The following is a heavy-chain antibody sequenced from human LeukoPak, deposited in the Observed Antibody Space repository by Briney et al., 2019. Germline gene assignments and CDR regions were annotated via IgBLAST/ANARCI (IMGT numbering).Heavy chain of an antibody. CDR3: VRDGRFEYSHFYYFDY. V-gene: IGHV1-18*01. J-gene: IGHJ4*02. CDR1: GYTFCSYG. Sequence: ASVKVSCKASGYTFCSYGISWVRQAPGQGLEWMAWISVYNDNRRYAQNFQGRVTLTTDKSTSTAYMELRSLKSDDTATYYCVRDGRFEYSHFYYFDYWGQGTQVTVSS. D-gene: IGHD5-12*01. CDR2: ISVYNDNR.